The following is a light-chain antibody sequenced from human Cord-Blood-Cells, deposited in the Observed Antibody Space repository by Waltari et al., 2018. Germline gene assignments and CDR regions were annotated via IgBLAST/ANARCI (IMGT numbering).Light chain of an antibody. CDR2: DVS. CDR1: SSDVGGYNY. CDR3: CSYAGSYIWV. J-gene: IGLJ3*02. V-gene: IGLV2-11*01. Sequence: QSALTQPLSVSGSPGQSVTISCTGTSSDVGGYNYVSWYQQHPGKAPKLMFYDVSKRPSGVPVRFSGSKSGNTASLTISGLQAEDEADYYCCSYAGSYIWVLGGGTKLTVL.